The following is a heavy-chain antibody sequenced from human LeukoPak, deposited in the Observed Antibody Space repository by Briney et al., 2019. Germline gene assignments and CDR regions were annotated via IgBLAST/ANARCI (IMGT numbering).Heavy chain of an antibody. V-gene: IGHV4-4*07. CDR2: IYTSGST. CDR3: TRGTTTNGFDI. D-gene: IGHD4-17*01. J-gene: IGHJ3*02. Sequence: PSETLSLTCTVSGGSISSDYWSWIRQPAGKGLEWIGHIYTSGSTNYNPSLKSRVTMSGDTSKNQFSLKLSSVTAADTAVYYCTRGTTTNGFDIWGQGTMVTVSS. CDR1: GGSISSDY.